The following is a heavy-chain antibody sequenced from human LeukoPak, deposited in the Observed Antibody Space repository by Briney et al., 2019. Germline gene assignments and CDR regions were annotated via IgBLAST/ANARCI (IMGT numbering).Heavy chain of an antibody. V-gene: IGHV3-74*01. J-gene: IGHJ4*02. CDR1: GFTFSSFW. D-gene: IGHD4-17*01. Sequence: PGGSLRLSCAASGFTFSSFWMYWVRQAPGKGLVWVSRISSDGSSTSYADSVKGRFTISRDNAKNTLYLQMSGLRAEDTALYHCARDLDDYAAYWGQGTLVTVSS. CDR2: ISSDGSST. CDR3: ARDLDDYAAY.